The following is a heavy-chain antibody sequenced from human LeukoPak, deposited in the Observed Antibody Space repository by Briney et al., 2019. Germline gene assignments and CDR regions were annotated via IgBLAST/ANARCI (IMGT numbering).Heavy chain of an antibody. CDR3: ARGVAGTTFLSDY. V-gene: IGHV4-34*01. J-gene: IGHJ4*02. CDR1: GGSFSGCY. Sequence: PSETLSLTCAVYGGSFSGCYWSWIRQPRGKGLEWIGEINHSGSTNYNPSLKSRVTISVDTSKNQFSLKLSSVTAADTAVYYCARGVAGTTFLSDYWGQGTLVTVSS. D-gene: IGHD1-7*01. CDR2: INHSGST.